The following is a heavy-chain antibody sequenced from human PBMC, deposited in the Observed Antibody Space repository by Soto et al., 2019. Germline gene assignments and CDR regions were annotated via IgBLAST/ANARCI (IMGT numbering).Heavy chain of an antibody. CDR2: IIPIFGTT. CDR1: GGTFGSDA. V-gene: IGHV1-69*06. CDR3: ARDRTDSGYYTNWLDP. Sequence: SVKVSCKASGGTFGSDAITWVRQAPGQGLEWVGRIIPIFGTTNYAQNLQGRVTISADKSTLTSYMELHSLTSDDTALYYCARDRTDSGYYTNWLDPWGQGTQVTAPQ. J-gene: IGHJ5*02. D-gene: IGHD3-22*01.